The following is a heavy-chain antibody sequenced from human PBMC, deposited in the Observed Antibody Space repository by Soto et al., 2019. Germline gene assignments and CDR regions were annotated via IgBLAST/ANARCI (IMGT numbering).Heavy chain of an antibody. J-gene: IGHJ4*02. Sequence: SETLSLTCTVSGGSINSGGYSWTWIRQPPGKGLEWIGFIYHTGTTYYNPSLKSRVTISVDRSKNQFSLKLNSVTAADTAVYYCARRYGASFDYWGQGTLVTVSS. CDR1: GGSINSGGYS. V-gene: IGHV4-30-2*01. D-gene: IGHD4-17*01. CDR3: ARRYGASFDY. CDR2: IYHTGTT.